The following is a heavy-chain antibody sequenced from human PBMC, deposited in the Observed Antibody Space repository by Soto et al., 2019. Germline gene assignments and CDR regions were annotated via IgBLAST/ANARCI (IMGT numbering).Heavy chain of an antibody. CDR3: ARLLYGLGSWFDP. D-gene: IGHD3-10*01. Sequence: SETLSLTCTVSGGSISSYCWSWIRQPPGKGLEWIGYIYYSGSTNYNPSLKSRVTISVDTSKNQFSLKLSSVTAADTAVYYCARLLYGLGSWFDPWGQGTLVTVSS. V-gene: IGHV4-59*08. CDR2: IYYSGST. CDR1: GGSISSYC. J-gene: IGHJ5*02.